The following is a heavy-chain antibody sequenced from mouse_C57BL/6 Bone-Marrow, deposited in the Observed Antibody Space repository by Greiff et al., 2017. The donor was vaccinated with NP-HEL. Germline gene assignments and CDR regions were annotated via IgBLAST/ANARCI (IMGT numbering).Heavy chain of an antibody. J-gene: IGHJ3*01. CDR1: GYTFTSYG. Sequence: QVQLQQSGAELARPGASVKLSCKASGYTFTSYGISWVKQRTGQGLEWNGEIYPRSGNTYYNEKFKGKATLTADKSSSTAYMELRSLTSEDSAVYFCARVLYDYDRAWFAYWGQGTLVTVSA. D-gene: IGHD2-4*01. CDR2: IYPRSGNT. V-gene: IGHV1-81*01. CDR3: ARVLYDYDRAWFAY.